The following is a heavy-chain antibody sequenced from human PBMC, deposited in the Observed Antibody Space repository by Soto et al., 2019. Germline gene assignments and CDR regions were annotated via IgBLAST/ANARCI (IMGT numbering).Heavy chain of an antibody. CDR1: GYIFITYG. CDR2: ISAYNGNT. J-gene: IGHJ4*02. D-gene: IGHD3-10*01. Sequence: ASVKVSCKASGYIFITYGISWVRQAPGQGLEWMGRISAYNGNTKYAQSLQGRVTMTTDTSTNTAYMELRSLRSDDTAVYYCARDLDGSGSYYTDYWGPGTLVTVSS. CDR3: ARDLDGSGSYYTDY. V-gene: IGHV1-18*01.